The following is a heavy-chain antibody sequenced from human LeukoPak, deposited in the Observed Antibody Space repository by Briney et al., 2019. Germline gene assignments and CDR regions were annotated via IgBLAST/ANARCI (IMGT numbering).Heavy chain of an antibody. J-gene: IGHJ5*02. Sequence: ASVKVSCKASGYTFTGYYTHWVRQAPGQGLEWMGIINPSGGSTSYAQKFQGRVTMTRDTSTSTVYMELSSLRSEDTAVYYCVRDTKRIAAGFDPWGQGTLVTVSS. CDR1: GYTFTGYY. CDR2: INPSGGST. D-gene: IGHD6-25*01. V-gene: IGHV1-46*01. CDR3: VRDTKRIAAGFDP.